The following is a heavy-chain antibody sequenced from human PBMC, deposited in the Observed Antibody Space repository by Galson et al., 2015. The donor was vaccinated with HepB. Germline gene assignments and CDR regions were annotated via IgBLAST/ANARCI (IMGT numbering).Heavy chain of an antibody. Sequence: SLGLSCAASGFTFDNYAMTLVRQSPGKGLEWVSAIRGSVGTQYYADSVKGRFTLSRDNSKNTLYLQMNSLRVEDTALYYCAKTKFYNNGWTWYFDLWGRGTLVTVSS. V-gene: IGHV3-23*01. D-gene: IGHD6-19*01. CDR2: IRGSVGTQ. J-gene: IGHJ2*01. CDR3: AKTKFYNNGWTWYFDL. CDR1: GFTFDNYA.